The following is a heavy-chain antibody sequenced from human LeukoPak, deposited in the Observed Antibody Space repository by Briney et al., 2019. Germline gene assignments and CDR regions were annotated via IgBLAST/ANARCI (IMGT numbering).Heavy chain of an antibody. Sequence: ASVKVSCKASGNTFNVFYMHWVPQAPGQGFEWMGRISPTRGDANYAQNFQGRLTLTRDTAVSTVYMELSGLTSDDTAVYYCARFYCRGTTCSLFWGQGTLLTVSS. V-gene: IGHV1-2*06. CDR3: ARFYCRGTTCSLF. D-gene: IGHD2-2*01. CDR1: GNTFNVFY. J-gene: IGHJ4*02. CDR2: ISPTRGDA.